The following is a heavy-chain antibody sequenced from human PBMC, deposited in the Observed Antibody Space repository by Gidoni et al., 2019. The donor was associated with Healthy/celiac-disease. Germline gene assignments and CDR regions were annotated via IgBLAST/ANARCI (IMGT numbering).Heavy chain of an antibody. Sequence: EVQLVESGGGLVQPGVSLRLSCAASGFTFSRYWMSWVRQAPGKGLEWVANIKQDGSEKYYVDSVKGRFTISRDNAKNSLYLQMNSLRAEDTAVYYCARSPRQYGFDYWGQGTLVTVSS. CDR2: IKQDGSEK. J-gene: IGHJ4*02. V-gene: IGHV3-7*01. D-gene: IGHD2-8*01. CDR1: GFTFSRYW. CDR3: ARSPRQYGFDY.